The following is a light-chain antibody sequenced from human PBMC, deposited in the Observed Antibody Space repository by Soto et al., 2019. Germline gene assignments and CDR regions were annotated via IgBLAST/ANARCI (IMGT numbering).Light chain of an antibody. J-gene: IGKJ1*01. Sequence: ESVLTQSPGTLSLSPGERATLSCRASQSVSSSYLAWYQQKPGQAPRLLIYGASGRATGIPDRFSGSGSGTDFTLTISRLEPEDFAVYFCQQYGSSPLWTFGQGTKVEIK. CDR3: QQYGSSPLWT. CDR2: GAS. V-gene: IGKV3-20*01. CDR1: QSVSSSY.